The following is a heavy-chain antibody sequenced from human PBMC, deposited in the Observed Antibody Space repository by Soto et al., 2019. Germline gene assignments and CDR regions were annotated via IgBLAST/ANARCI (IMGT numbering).Heavy chain of an antibody. CDR2: INHSGST. Sequence: SETLSLTCAVYGGSFSGYYWSWIRQPPGKGLEWIGEINHSGSTNYNPSLKSRVTISVDTSKNQFSLKLSSVTAADTAAYYCGRGEKNTAMAHFDYWGQGTLVTVSS. CDR1: GGSFSGYY. D-gene: IGHD5-18*01. CDR3: GRGEKNTAMAHFDY. V-gene: IGHV4-34*01. J-gene: IGHJ4*02.